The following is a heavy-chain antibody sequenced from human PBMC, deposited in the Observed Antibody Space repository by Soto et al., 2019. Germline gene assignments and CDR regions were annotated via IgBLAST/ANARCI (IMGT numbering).Heavy chain of an antibody. D-gene: IGHD2-21*02. V-gene: IGHV2-5*02. CDR1: GFSLNTGGLG. CDR3: AHSRCGGDCLQSYSSHYYYGMDV. J-gene: IGHJ6*02. Sequence: QITLKESGPTLVKPTQTLTLTCTFSGFSLNTGGLGVDWIRQPPGKALEWLALIYWDDDKRYSPSLKSRLTITKDTFKNQVVLTMTNMDPVDTATYYCAHSRCGGDCLQSYSSHYYYGMDVWGQGTTVTVSS. CDR2: IYWDDDK.